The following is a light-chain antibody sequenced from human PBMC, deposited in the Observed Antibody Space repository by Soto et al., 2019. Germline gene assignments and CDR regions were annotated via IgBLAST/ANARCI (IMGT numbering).Light chain of an antibody. CDR3: QQYNST. CDR1: QGISNW. CDR2: KAS. V-gene: IGKV1-5*03. J-gene: IGKJ4*01. Sequence: DIQMTQSPSTLSASVGDRVTITCRASQGISNWLAWYQQKPGKAPKLLIYKASSLESGVPSRFSGSGSGTEFTLTISSLQPDDFATYYCQQYNSTFGGGTKVDIK.